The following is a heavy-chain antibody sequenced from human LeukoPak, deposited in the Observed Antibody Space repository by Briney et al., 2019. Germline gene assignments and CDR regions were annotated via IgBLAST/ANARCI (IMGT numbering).Heavy chain of an antibody. J-gene: IGHJ4*02. D-gene: IGHD3-22*01. V-gene: IGHV4-39*07. CDR2: IYYSGST. Sequence: SETLSLTCTVSGGSISSSSYYWGWIRQPPGKGLEWIGSIYYSGSTYYNPSLKSRVTISVDTSKNQFSLKLSSVTAADTAVYYCARYYDSSGYYYGGYFDYWGQGTLVTVSS. CDR3: ARYYDSSGYYYGGYFDY. CDR1: GGSISSSSYY.